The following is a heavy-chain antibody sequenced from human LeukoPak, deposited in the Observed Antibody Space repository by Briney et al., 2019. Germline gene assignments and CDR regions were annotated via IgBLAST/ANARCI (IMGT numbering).Heavy chain of an antibody. CDR3: ARDFYDILTGEH. CDR1: GYTFTSYG. Sequence: ASVKVSCKASGYTFTSYGISWVRQAPGQGLVWMGWISAYNGNTNYAQKLQGRVTMTTDTSTSTAYMELRSLRSDDTAVYYCARDFYDILTGEHWGQGTLVTVSS. V-gene: IGHV1-18*04. J-gene: IGHJ1*01. CDR2: ISAYNGNT. D-gene: IGHD3-9*01.